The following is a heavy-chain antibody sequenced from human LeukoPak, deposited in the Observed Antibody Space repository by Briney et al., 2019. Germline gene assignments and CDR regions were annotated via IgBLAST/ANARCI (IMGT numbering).Heavy chain of an antibody. Sequence: GASVKVSCKASGGTFSSYAISWVRQAPGQGLEWMGGFDPEDGETIYAQKFQGRVTMTEDTSTDTAYMELSSLRSEDTAVYYCATGYYYDSSGYYLHAFDIWGQGTMVTVSS. V-gene: IGHV1-24*01. CDR3: ATGYYYDSSGYYLHAFDI. CDR2: FDPEDGET. CDR1: GGTFSSYA. J-gene: IGHJ3*02. D-gene: IGHD3-22*01.